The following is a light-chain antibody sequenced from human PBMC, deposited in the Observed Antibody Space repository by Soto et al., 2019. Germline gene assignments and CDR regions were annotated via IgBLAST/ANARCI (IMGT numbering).Light chain of an antibody. V-gene: IGKV3-20*01. CDR1: QSVSSSY. CDR3: QQYGSSPLIT. Sequence: EIVLTQSPGTLSLSPGERATLSCRASQSVSSSYLAWYRQKPGQAPRLLIYGASSRATGIPDRFSGSGSGTDFTLTISRLEPEDFAVYYCQQYGSSPLITFGQGTRL. J-gene: IGKJ5*01. CDR2: GAS.